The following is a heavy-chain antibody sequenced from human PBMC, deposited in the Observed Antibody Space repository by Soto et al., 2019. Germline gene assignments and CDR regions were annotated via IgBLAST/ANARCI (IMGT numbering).Heavy chain of an antibody. CDR1: GYTFTSNG. V-gene: IGHV1-18*01. CDR2: SSADKANK. J-gene: IGHJ4*01. CDR3: ARVGQDILTGYAPAGVNY. Sequence: ASVKVSCEDSGYTFTSNGISWVGQAPGQGNERMRWSSADKANKTYAHMLQGRVTMTTVTSTSTAYMELRSLRSDDTAVYYCARVGQDILTGYAPAGVNYWAQGTLVTVSS. D-gene: IGHD3-9*01.